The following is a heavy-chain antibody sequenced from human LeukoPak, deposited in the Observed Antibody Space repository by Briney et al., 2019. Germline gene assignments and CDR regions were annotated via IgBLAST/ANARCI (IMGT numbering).Heavy chain of an antibody. CDR3: ARASLSGNSYSGSYYPDY. V-gene: IGHV3-21*01. J-gene: IGHJ4*02. CDR1: GFTFSSYT. D-gene: IGHD1-26*01. Sequence: GGSLRLSCAASGFTFSSYTMKWVRQAPGKGLEWVSSISSSSSHMYYVDSVKGRFTISRDNAKNSLYLQMNSLRAEDTAVYYCARASLSGNSYSGSYYPDYWGQGTLVTVSS. CDR2: ISSSSSHM.